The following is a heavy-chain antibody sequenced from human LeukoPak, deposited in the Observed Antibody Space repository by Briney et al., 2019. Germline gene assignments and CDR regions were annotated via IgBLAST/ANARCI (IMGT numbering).Heavy chain of an antibody. CDR3: ARTTVVTPYYYYYGMDV. V-gene: IGHV4-39*01. J-gene: IGHJ6*02. CDR2: IYYSGST. CDR1: GGSISSSSYY. D-gene: IGHD4-23*01. Sequence: SETLSLTCTVSGGSISSSSYYWGWIRLPPGKGLEWIGSIYYSGSTYYNPSLKSRVTISVDTSKNQFSLKLSSVTAADTAVYYCARTTVVTPYYYYYGMDVWGQGTTVTVSS.